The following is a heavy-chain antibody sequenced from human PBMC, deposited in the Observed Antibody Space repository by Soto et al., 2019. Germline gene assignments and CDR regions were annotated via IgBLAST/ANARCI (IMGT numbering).Heavy chain of an antibody. J-gene: IGHJ5*02. CDR1: GFIFSSYG. Sequence: PGGSLRLSCAASGFIFSSYGMHWVRQAPGKGLEWVATISYDGSIKYHVDSVKGRFTISRDNSKNTLYLQLNTLRAEDTAVYYCVKGLYYDTLTAPNWFDPWGQGTLVTVSS. CDR2: ISYDGSIK. CDR3: VKGLYYDTLTAPNWFDP. V-gene: IGHV3-30*18. D-gene: IGHD3-9*01.